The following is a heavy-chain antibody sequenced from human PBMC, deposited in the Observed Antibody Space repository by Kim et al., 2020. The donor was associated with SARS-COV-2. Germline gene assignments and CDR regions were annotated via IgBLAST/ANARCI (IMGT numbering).Heavy chain of an antibody. D-gene: IGHD3-10*01. Sequence: ASLKVSCKASGYTFTSYAMHWVRQAPGQRLEWMGWINAGNGNTKYSQKFQGRVTITRDTSASTAYMELSSLRSEDTAVYYCARDYRQTYYYGSGSYWVSDYWGQGTLVTVSS. CDR2: INAGNGNT. CDR3: ARDYRQTYYYGSGSYWVSDY. CDR1: GYTFTSYA. J-gene: IGHJ4*02. V-gene: IGHV1-3*01.